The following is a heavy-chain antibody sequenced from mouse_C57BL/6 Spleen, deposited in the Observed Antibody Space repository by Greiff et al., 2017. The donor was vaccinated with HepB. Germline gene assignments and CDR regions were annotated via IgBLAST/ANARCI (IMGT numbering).Heavy chain of an antibody. D-gene: IGHD1-1*01. CDR3: ASPLITTVVAPSYAMDY. Sequence: EVKLMESGPELVKPGASVKISCKASGYSFTDYNMNWVKQSNGKSLEWIGVINPNYGTTSYNQKFKGKATLTVDQSSSTAYMQLNSLTSEDSAVYYCASPLITTVVAPSYAMDYWGQGTSVTVSS. CDR1: GYSFTDYN. V-gene: IGHV1-39*01. CDR2: INPNYGTT. J-gene: IGHJ4*01.